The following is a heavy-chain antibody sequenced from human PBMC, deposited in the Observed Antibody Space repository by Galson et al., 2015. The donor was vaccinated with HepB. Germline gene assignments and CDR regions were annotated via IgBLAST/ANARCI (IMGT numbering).Heavy chain of an antibody. CDR3: AHTYRPDDFVVD. Sequence: PALVKPTQTLTLTCTFSGFSLSTSGVGVTWIRQPPGKALEWLAIIYWDEDKRYSPSLKSRLTITKDTSKNQVVLTMTNMDPVDAATYYCAHTYRPDDFVVDWGQGTLVTVSS. V-gene: IGHV2-5*02. D-gene: IGHD3-22*01. CDR2: IYWDEDK. CDR1: GFSLSTSGVG. J-gene: IGHJ4*02.